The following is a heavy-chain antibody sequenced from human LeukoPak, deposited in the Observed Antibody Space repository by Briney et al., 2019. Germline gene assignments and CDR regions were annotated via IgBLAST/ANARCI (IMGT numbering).Heavy chain of an antibody. CDR1: GFTFSDYY. CDR2: ISIRSSYT. J-gene: IGHJ4*02. CDR3: ARDEVWGSFRYVDY. D-gene: IGHD3-16*02. V-gene: IGHV3-11*05. Sequence: GGSLRLSCAASGFTFSDYYMTWIRQAPGKGLEWVSYISIRSSYTNYADSVKGRFTISRDNAKNSLYLQTNSLRAEDTAVYYCARDEVWGSFRYVDYWGQGTLVSVSS.